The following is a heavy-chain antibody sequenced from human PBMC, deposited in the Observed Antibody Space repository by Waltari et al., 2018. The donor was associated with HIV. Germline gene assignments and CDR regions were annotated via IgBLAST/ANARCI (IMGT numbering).Heavy chain of an antibody. CDR3: AGTYTYGVVFEY. D-gene: IGHD2-8*01. J-gene: IGHJ4*02. CDR2: IDGRGDT. Sequence: QVQLQESGPGLVKPSETLSLTCDVSGGSISNTNWWNWVRQPPGKGLEWRGEIDGRGDTSYNPSLKSRVTMSVDTSKNQFSLKLNSLTAADTAMYYCAGTYTYGVVFEYWGQGTLVTVSS. V-gene: IGHV4-4*02. CDR1: GGSISNTNW.